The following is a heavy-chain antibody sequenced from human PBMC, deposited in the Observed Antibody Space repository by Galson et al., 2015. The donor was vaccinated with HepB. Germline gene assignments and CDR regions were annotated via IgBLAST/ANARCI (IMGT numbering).Heavy chain of an antibody. CDR2: ISWNSGSI. Sequence: SLRLSCAASGFTFDDYAMHWVRQAPGKGLEWVSSISWNSGSIGYADSVRGRFTISRDNAKNSLYLQMNSLRAEDTALYYCAKGGHYYDSSGYRIIYYFDYWGQGTLVTVSS. D-gene: IGHD3-22*01. CDR1: GFTFDDYA. J-gene: IGHJ4*02. V-gene: IGHV3-9*01. CDR3: AKGGHYYDSSGYRIIYYFDY.